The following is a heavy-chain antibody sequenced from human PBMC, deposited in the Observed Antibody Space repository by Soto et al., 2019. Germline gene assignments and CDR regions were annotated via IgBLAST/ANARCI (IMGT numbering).Heavy chain of an antibody. CDR2: IDPSDSYT. J-gene: IGHJ6*02. Sequence: EVQLVQSGAEVKKPGESLRISCKGSGYSFTSYWISWVRQMPGKGLEWMGRIDPSDSYTDYSPSFQGHVTISADKSISTAYLQWSSLKASDTAMYYCARLTRRGDYFAYYYYGMDVWGQGTTVTVSS. V-gene: IGHV5-10-1*03. D-gene: IGHD4-17*01. CDR3: ARLTRRGDYFAYYYYGMDV. CDR1: GYSFTSYW.